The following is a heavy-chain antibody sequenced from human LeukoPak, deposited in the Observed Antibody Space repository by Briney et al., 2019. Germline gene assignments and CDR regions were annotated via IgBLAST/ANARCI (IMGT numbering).Heavy chain of an antibody. D-gene: IGHD4-17*01. CDR1: GYTFTSYG. Sequence: ASVKVSCKASGYTFTSYGISWVRQAPGQGLEWMGWISAYSGNTNYAQKLQGRVTMTTDTSTSTAYMELRSLRSDDTAVYYCARMRTTVTSYYFDYWGQGTLVTVSS. J-gene: IGHJ4*02. CDR3: ARMRTTVTSYYFDY. CDR2: ISAYSGNT. V-gene: IGHV1-18*01.